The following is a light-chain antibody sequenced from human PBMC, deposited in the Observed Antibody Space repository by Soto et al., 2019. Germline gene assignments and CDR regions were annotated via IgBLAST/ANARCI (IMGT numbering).Light chain of an antibody. CDR3: SSYINSSTLV. J-gene: IGLJ3*02. CDR1: SSDVGGYNF. V-gene: IGLV2-14*01. Sequence: QSALTQPASVSGSPGQSITISCTGTSSDVGGYNFVSWYQQHPGKAPKLMIYEDSNRPSGVSNRFSDSKSGNTASLTISGLQAEDEADYYCSSYINSSTLVFGGGTKLTVL. CDR2: EDS.